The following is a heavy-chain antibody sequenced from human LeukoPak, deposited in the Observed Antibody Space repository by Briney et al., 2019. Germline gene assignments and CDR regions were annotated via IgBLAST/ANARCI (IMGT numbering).Heavy chain of an antibody. J-gene: IGHJ4*02. D-gene: IGHD2-15*01. CDR2: IFYTGST. V-gene: IGHV4-39*01. CDR1: GGSISSSGYY. Sequence: SETLSLTCTVSGGSISSSGYYWGWIRQPPGKGLEWIGSIFYTGSTYYNPSLKSRVTISVDTSKNQFSLKLNSVTAADTAVYYCARHCSGGTCYSDFDYWGQGILVTVSS. CDR3: ARHCSGGTCYSDFDY.